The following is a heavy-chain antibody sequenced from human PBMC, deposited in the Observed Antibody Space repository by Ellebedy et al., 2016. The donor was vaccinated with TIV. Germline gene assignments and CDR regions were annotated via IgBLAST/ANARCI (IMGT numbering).Heavy chain of an antibody. D-gene: IGHD2-2*01. CDR3: AKGTISTDPEYNWFDP. V-gene: IGHV3-23*01. Sequence: GGSLRLSCAASGFTFSSYAMSWVRQAPGKGLEWVSAISGSGGSTYYADSVKGRFTISRDNSQNTLYLQMNSLRAEDTAVYYCAKGTISTDPEYNWFDPWGQGTLVTVSS. CDR1: GFTFSSYA. CDR2: ISGSGGST. J-gene: IGHJ5*02.